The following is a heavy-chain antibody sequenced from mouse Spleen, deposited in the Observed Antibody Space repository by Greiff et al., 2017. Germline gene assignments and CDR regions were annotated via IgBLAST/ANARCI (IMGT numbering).Heavy chain of an antibody. CDR2: IWSGGST. Sequence: QVQLQQSGPGLVQPSQSLSITCTVSGLSLTSHGVHWVRQSPGKGLEWLGVIWSGGSTDYNAAFISRLSISKDNSKSQVFFKMNSLQANDTAIYYCASPYGNYEAWFAYWGQGTLVTVSA. D-gene: IGHD2-10*02. V-gene: IGHV2-2*02. J-gene: IGHJ3*01. CDR3: ASPYGNYEAWFAY. CDR1: GLSLTSHG.